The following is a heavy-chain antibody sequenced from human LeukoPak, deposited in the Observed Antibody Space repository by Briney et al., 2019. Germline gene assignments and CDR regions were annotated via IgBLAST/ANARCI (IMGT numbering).Heavy chain of an antibody. CDR2: IYTSGST. V-gene: IGHV4-4*07. CDR1: GGSISSYY. J-gene: IGHJ5*02. Sequence: SETLSLTCTVSGGSISSYYWSWIRQPAGKGLEWIGRIYTSGSTNYNPSLKSRVTMSVATSKNQFSLKLSSVTAADTAVYYCARGLDFWSGYHNWFDPWGQGTLVTVSS. D-gene: IGHD3-3*01. CDR3: ARGLDFWSGYHNWFDP.